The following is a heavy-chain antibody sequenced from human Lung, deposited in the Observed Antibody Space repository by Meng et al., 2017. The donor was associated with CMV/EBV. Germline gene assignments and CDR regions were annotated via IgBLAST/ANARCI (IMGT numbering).Heavy chain of an antibody. J-gene: IGHJ6*02. CDR3: ARERGYCSSIDCYKDGMDV. CDR1: YG. CDR2: VNVYNGRR. Sequence: YGISSVRQAPGQGLEWMGWVNVYNGRRTYAQKFMARVTMTTDISSRTAHMELGSLTSDDTATYFCARERGYCSSIDCYKDGMDVWGQGTTVTVSS. D-gene: IGHD2-2*01. V-gene: IGHV1-18*01.